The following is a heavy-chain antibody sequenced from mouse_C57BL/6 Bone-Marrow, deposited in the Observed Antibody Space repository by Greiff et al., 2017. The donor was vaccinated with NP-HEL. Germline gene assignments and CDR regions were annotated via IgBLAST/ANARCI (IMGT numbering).Heavy chain of an antibody. V-gene: IGHV1-4*01. Sequence: QVQLQQSGAELARPGASVKMSCKASGYTFTSYTMHWVKQRPGQGLEWIGYINPSSGYNKYNQKFKDNATLTADKSSSTAYMQLSSLTSEDSAVYYCARKGDFPLLLRHYWYFDVWGTGTTVTVSS. CDR3: ARKGDFPLLLRHYWYFDV. CDR2: INPSSGYN. CDR1: GYTFTSYT. J-gene: IGHJ1*03. D-gene: IGHD1-1*01.